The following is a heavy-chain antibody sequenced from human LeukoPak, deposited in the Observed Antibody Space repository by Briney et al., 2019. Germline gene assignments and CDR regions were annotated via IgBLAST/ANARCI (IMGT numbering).Heavy chain of an antibody. V-gene: IGHV3-23*01. J-gene: IGHJ5*02. CDR3: AKGVGYYDSSAYMYNCFDP. D-gene: IGHD3-22*01. CDR2: ISGSGDST. CDR1: GFTFSNYA. Sequence: GGSLRLSCAASGFTFSNYAMSWVRQAPGKGLEWVSAISGSGDSTYYADSVNGRFTISRDNSKNTLDLQMNSLRAEDTAVYYCAKGVGYYDSSAYMYNCFDPWGQGTLVTVSS.